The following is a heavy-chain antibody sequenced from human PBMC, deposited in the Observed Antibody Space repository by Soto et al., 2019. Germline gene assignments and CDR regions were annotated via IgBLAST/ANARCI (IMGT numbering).Heavy chain of an antibody. D-gene: IGHD6-19*01. Sequence: RASVKVSCKASAGTFSSYAISWVRQAPGQGLEWMGGIIPIFGTANYAQKFQGRVTITADKSTSTAYMELSSLRSEDTAVYYCARDSAAVAVGWFDPWGQGTLVTVSS. CDR3: ARDSAAVAVGWFDP. CDR1: AGTFSSYA. J-gene: IGHJ5*02. V-gene: IGHV1-69*06. CDR2: IIPIFGTA.